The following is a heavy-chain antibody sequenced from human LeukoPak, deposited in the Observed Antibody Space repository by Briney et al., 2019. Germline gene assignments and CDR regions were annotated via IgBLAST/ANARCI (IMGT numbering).Heavy chain of an antibody. CDR1: GSSFSGHW. CDR2: ISPTGSTT. D-gene: IGHD6-6*01. Sequence: GGSLRLSCTASGSSFSGHWMHWARQLPGKGLVWVSRISPTGSTTSYADPVKGRFTVSRDNAKNTLYLQVNNLRAEDTAVYYCARGPNSNWSGLDFWGQGTLLTVSS. V-gene: IGHV3-74*01. J-gene: IGHJ4*02. CDR3: ARGPNSNWSGLDF.